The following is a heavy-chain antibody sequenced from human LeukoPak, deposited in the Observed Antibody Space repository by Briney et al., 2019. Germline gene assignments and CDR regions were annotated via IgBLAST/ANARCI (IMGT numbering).Heavy chain of an antibody. V-gene: IGHV4-4*02. J-gene: IGHJ4*02. CDR2: IYHSGST. Sequence: PSETLSLTCSVSGGSISSSNWWSWVRQPPGKGLEWIGEIYHSGSTNYNPSLKSRVTISVDTSKNQFSLKLSSVTAADTAVYYCARGDYVEGATAYWGQGILVAVSS. D-gene: IGHD1-26*01. CDR1: GGSISSSNW. CDR3: ARGDYVEGATAY.